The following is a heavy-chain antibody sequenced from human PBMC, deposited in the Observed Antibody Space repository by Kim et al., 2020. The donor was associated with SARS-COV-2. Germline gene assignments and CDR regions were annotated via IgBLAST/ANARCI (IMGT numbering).Heavy chain of an antibody. Sequence: SVKVSCKASGGTFSSYAISWVRQAPGQGLEWMGGIIPIFGTANYAQKFQGRVTITADESTSTAYMELSSLRSEDTAVYYCARDGDILTGMDVWGQGTTVTVSS. CDR3: ARDGDILTGMDV. J-gene: IGHJ6*02. V-gene: IGHV1-69*13. D-gene: IGHD3-9*01. CDR2: IIPIFGTA. CDR1: GGTFSSYA.